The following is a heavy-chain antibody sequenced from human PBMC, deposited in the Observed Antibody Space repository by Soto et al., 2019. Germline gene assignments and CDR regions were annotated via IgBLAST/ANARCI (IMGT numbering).Heavy chain of an antibody. CDR3: ARHNYGSGSTYFDY. Sequence: VAGGNIRSYDWSGIRKQPGKGLEWIGYIYYSGSTNYNPSLKSRVTISVDTSKNQFSLKLNSMTAADTAVYYCARHNYGSGSTYFDYWGQGTLVTVPS. D-gene: IGHD3-10*01. J-gene: IGHJ4*02. CDR1: GGNIRSYD. V-gene: IGHV4-59*08. CDR2: IYYSGST.